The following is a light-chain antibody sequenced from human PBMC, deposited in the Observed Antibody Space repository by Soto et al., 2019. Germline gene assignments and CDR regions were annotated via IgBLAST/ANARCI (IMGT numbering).Light chain of an antibody. CDR1: QSVSTY. V-gene: IGKV3-11*01. Sequence: EIVLTQFPATLSLSPGERVTLSCRASQSVSTYLAWYQQKPGQAPRLLIYGASNRATGIPARFSGSGSGTDFTLTIGSLEPEDSAVYYCHQRGTWPETFGQGTKVEIK. J-gene: IGKJ1*01. CDR3: HQRGTWPET. CDR2: GAS.